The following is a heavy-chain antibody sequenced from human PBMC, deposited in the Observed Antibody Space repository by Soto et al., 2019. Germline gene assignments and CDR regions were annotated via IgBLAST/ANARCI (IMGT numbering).Heavy chain of an antibody. Sequence: SVKVSCKASGGTFSSYTISWVRQAPGQGLEWMGRIIPILGIANYAQKFQGRVTITADKSTSTAYMELSSLRSEDTAVYYCAREVRLRDEYGDYEAFDIWGQGTMVTVAS. D-gene: IGHD4-17*01. CDR3: AREVRLRDEYGDYEAFDI. CDR1: GGTFSSYT. CDR2: IIPILGIA. J-gene: IGHJ3*02. V-gene: IGHV1-69*04.